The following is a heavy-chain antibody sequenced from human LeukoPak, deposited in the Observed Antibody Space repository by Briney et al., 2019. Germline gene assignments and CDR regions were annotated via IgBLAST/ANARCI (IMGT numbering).Heavy chain of an antibody. CDR1: GFTFSSYA. V-gene: IGHV3-23*01. D-gene: IGHD5-18*01. CDR3: ANAPNGYSYGFNY. CDR2: ISGSGGST. J-gene: IGHJ4*02. Sequence: GGSLRLSCAASGFTFSSYAMSWVRQAPGKGLEWVSAISGSGGSTYYADYVKGRFTISRDNSKNTLYLQMNSLRAEDTAVYYCANAPNGYSYGFNYWGQGTLVTVSS.